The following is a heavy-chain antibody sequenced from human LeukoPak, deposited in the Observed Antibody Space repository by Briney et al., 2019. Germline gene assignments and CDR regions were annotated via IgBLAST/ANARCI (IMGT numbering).Heavy chain of an antibody. J-gene: IGHJ4*02. D-gene: IGHD3-10*01. V-gene: IGHV3-30*14. CDR2: ISYDGSNK. CDR3: ARGGSGAGPFDY. Sequence: PGRSLRLSCAASGFTFSSYAMHWVRQAPGKGLEWVAVISYDGSNKYYADSVKGRFTISRDNSKNTLYLQMNSLGAEDTAVYYCARGGSGAGPFDYWGQGTLVTVSS. CDR1: GFTFSSYA.